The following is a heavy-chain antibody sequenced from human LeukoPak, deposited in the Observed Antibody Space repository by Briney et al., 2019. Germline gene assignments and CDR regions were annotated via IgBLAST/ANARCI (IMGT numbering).Heavy chain of an antibody. CDR1: SYSISSGYY. CDR3: ARWDSGEWFHDAFDI. Sequence: PSETLSLTCGVSSYSISSGYYWGCIRQPPGKGLECIGSIYHSGSTYYNPSLKSRVTISVDTSKNQFALKLRSVTAADTALYYCARWDSGEWFHDAFDIWGQGTRVTVSS. D-gene: IGHD3-3*01. J-gene: IGHJ3*02. CDR2: IYHSGST. V-gene: IGHV4-38-2*01.